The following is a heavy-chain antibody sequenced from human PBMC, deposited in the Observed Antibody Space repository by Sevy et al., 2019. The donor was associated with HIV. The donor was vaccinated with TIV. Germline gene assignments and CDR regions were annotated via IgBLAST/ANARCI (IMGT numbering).Heavy chain of an antibody. CDR3: AKGGGGHYDPDEIGYYFYYYNMDV. Sequence: GGSLRLSCAVSGFSFDSYGMTWVRQAPGKGLEWVSGISGSGTRTYYADSVKGRFSISRDNSKNRPYLQMNSRRSEDRGIYYCAKGGGGHYDPDEIGYYFYYYNMDVWGKGTTVTVSS. CDR1: GFSFDSYG. J-gene: IGHJ6*03. V-gene: IGHV3-23*01. CDR2: ISGSGTRT. D-gene: IGHD3-22*01.